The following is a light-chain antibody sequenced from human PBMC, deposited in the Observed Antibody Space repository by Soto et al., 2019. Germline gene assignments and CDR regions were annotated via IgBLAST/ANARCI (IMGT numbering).Light chain of an antibody. CDR2: RND. CDR3: AVWDDSLSGWV. V-gene: IGLV1-47*01. CDR1: SSNIGSNY. Sequence: QSVLTQPPSTSGTPGQRLTISCSGSSSNIGSNYVYWYQQLPGTAPKLLIYRNDQWPSGVPARYSGSKSDTSASLAISGLRSGDEAEYYCAVWDDSLSGWVFGGGTKLTVL. J-gene: IGLJ3*02.